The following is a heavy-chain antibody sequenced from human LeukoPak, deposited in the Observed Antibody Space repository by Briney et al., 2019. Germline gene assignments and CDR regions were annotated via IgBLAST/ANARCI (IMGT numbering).Heavy chain of an antibody. V-gene: IGHV4-4*02. CDR1: GFTLSSYGM. J-gene: IGHJ4*02. CDR3: ARDGDGYNHYFDY. Sequence: GSLRLSCAASGFTLSSYGMSWVRQPPGNGLAWIGEIYRSGSTNYNPSLKSRVTISADTSKNQFSLKLSSVTAADTAVYYCARDGDGYNHYFDYWGQGTLVTVSS. D-gene: IGHD5-24*01. CDR2: IYRSGST.